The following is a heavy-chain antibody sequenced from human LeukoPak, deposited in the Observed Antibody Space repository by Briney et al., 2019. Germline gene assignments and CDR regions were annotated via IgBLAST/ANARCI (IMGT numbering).Heavy chain of an antibody. V-gene: IGHV3-30*02. J-gene: IGHJ4*02. CDR1: GFTFSSYG. D-gene: IGHD6-19*01. CDR3: AKDLVAVATHTPIDY. CDR2: IRYDGSNK. Sequence: PGGSLRLSCAASGFTFSSYGMHWVRQAPGKGLEWVALIRYDGSNKYYADSVQGRFTISRDNSKNTVYLQMNSLGAEDTAVYYCAKDLVAVATHTPIDYWGQGTLVTVSS.